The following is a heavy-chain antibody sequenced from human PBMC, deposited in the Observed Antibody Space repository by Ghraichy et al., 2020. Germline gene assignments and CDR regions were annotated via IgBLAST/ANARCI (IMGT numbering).Heavy chain of an antibody. Sequence: LSLTCAASGFRFGTYAMSWVRQAPGKGPEWVSGCSGSGGSTYYADSVKGRFTISRDNSMNTLYLQMNSLRAEDSALYYCVKGGSNSGTRWFDSWGQGTLVTVSS. J-gene: IGHJ5*01. CDR2: CSGSGGST. CDR3: VKGGSNSGTRWFDS. CDR1: GFRFGTYA. D-gene: IGHD1-1*01. V-gene: IGHV3-23*01.